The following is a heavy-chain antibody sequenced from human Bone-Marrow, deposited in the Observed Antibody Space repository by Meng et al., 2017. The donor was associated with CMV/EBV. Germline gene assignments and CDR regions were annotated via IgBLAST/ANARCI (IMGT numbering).Heavy chain of an antibody. V-gene: IGHV1-2*02. CDR2: INPNSGGT. Sequence: GESLKISCAASGFTFSSYAMHWVRQAPGQGLEWMGWINPNSGGTNYAQKFQGRVTMTRDTSISTAYMELSRLRSDDTAVYYCARADSGSVYNWFDPWGQGTLVTVSS. CDR3: ARADSGSVYNWFDP. J-gene: IGHJ5*02. D-gene: IGHD2-21*01. CDR1: GFTFSSYA.